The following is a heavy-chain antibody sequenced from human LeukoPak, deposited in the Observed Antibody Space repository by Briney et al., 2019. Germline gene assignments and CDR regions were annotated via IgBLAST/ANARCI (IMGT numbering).Heavy chain of an antibody. Sequence: SETLSLTCTVSGGSISSYYWSWIRQPAGKGLEWIGRIYTSGSTNYNPSLKSRVTMSVGTSKNQFSLKLSSVTAADTAVYYCARDGYYYVSSGYYCEAFDIWGQGTMVTVSS. CDR1: GGSISSYY. CDR2: IYTSGST. CDR3: ARDGYYYVSSGYYCEAFDI. D-gene: IGHD3-22*01. V-gene: IGHV4-4*07. J-gene: IGHJ3*02.